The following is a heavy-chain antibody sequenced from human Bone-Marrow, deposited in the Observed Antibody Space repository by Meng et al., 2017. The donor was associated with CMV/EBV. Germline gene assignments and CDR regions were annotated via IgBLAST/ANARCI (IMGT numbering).Heavy chain of an antibody. V-gene: IGHV3-30*02. CDR3: AEDLGVGWVSVTPDY. Sequence: GESLKISCAVSGFTFSTHGMYWVRQAPGKGLDWVAFIRYEGTTTYYADSVKGRFTISRDNSNNTLYLQMNRLQPEDTAVYYCAEDLGVGWVSVTPDYWGQGSLVTVSS. CDR1: GFTFSTHG. D-gene: IGHD3-16*01. J-gene: IGHJ4*02. CDR2: IRYEGTTT.